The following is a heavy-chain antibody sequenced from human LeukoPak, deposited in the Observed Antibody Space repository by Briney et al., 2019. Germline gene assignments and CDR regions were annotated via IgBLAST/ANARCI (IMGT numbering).Heavy chain of an antibody. V-gene: IGHV4-4*02. D-gene: IGHD1-26*01. CDR3: ARDDSGSLDY. CDR2: IYYSGST. J-gene: IGHJ4*02. Sequence: SETLSLTCAVSGGSISSSNWWSWVRQPPGKGLEWIGSIYYSGSTYYNPSLKSRVTISVDTSKNQFSLKLTSVTAADTAVYYCARDDSGSLDYWGQGTLVTVSS. CDR1: GGSISSSNW.